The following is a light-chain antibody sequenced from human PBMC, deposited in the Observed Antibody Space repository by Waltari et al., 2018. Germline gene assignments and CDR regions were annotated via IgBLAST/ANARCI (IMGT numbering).Light chain of an antibody. CDR2: EVN. CDR3: CSYAGGSTPWV. CDR1: SRDFGRYNL. Sequence: QSALTQPASVSGSPGQSITIPSTGTSRDFGRYNLFSLYQQYPGQAPKLMISEVNKRPSGVSHRFSGSKSGNTASLTISGLQAEDEADYYCCSYAGGSTPWVFGGGTKLTVL. J-gene: IGLJ3*02. V-gene: IGLV2-23*02.